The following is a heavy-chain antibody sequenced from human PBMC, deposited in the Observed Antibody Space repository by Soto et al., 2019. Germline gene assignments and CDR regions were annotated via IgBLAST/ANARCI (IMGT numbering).Heavy chain of an antibody. V-gene: IGHV2-5*02. CDR2: IYWDDNK. CDR1: GFSLKFSTNGDG. J-gene: IGHJ4*02. CDR3: VHRLWPELFDY. D-gene: IGHD3-10*01. Sequence: QITLKESGPTLVKPTQTLTLTCTFSGFSLKFSTNGDGVGWIRQPPGKALEGLAFIYWDDNKRYSPSLNSRLTINKDTSKNQLVLTMTNMDPVDTATYYCVHRLWPELFDYWGRGALVTVSS.